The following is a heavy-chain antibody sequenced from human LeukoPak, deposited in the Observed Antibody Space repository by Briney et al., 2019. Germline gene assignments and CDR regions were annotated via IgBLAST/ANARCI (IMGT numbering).Heavy chain of an antibody. D-gene: IGHD2-15*01. Sequence: GGSLRLSCAASGFTFSSYSMNWVRQAPGKGLEWVSYISSSSSTIYYADSVKGRFTISRDNAKNSLYLQMNSLRAEDTAVYYCASGGSHDAFDIWGQGTMVTVSS. CDR3: ASGGSHDAFDI. CDR2: ISSSSSTI. CDR1: GFTFSSYS. J-gene: IGHJ3*02. V-gene: IGHV3-48*01.